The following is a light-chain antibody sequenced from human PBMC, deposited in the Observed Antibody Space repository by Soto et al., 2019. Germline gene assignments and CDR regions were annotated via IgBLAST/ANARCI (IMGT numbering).Light chain of an antibody. CDR3: QQYDNLPPSST. J-gene: IGKJ5*01. V-gene: IGKV1-33*01. CDR2: DAS. Sequence: DVQMTQSPSSLTASVGDRVTITCQASQDISNHLNWYQQKPGKAPKLLIHDASTLETGVPSRFSGSGSGTDFTFTISSLQPEDIGTYYCQQYDNLPPSSTFGQGTRLEIK. CDR1: QDISNH.